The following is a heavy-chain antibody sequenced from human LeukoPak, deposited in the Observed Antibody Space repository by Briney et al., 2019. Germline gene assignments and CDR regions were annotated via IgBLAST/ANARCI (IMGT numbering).Heavy chain of an antibody. CDR1: GFTFSSYG. D-gene: IGHD3-22*01. CDR3: AKSIDSSGSAEYFQH. J-gene: IGHJ1*01. CDR2: ISYDGSNK. Sequence: PGGSLRLSCTASGFTFSSYGMYWVRQAPGKGLEWVAVISYDGSNKYYADSVKGRFTISRDNSKNTLYLQMNSLRAEDTAVYYCAKSIDSSGSAEYFQHWGQGTLVTVSS. V-gene: IGHV3-30*18.